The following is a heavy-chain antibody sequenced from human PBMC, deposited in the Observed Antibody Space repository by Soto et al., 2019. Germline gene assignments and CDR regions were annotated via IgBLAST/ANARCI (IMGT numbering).Heavy chain of an antibody. J-gene: IGHJ5*02. CDR2: FDPEDGET. CDR1: GYTLTELS. V-gene: IGHV1-24*01. D-gene: IGHD2-21*02. Sequence: ASVKVSCKVSGYTLTELSMHWVRQAPGKGLEWMGGFDPEDGETIYAQKFQGRVTMTEDTSTDTAYMELSSLRSEDTAVYYCARDAYCGGDCDSGSWFDPWGQGTLVTVSS. CDR3: ARDAYCGGDCDSGSWFDP.